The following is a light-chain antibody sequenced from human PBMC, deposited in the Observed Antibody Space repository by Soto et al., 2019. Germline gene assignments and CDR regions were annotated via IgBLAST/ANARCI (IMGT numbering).Light chain of an antibody. J-gene: IGLJ2*01. Sequence: QSVLTQPPSASGSPGQSVTISCTGSSSDVGGYNYVSWYQQHPGKAPKLIIYEVSKRPSGVPDRLSGSKSGNTASLTVSGLQAEEEADYYCSSYGGSNTVVFGGGTKLTVL. CDR1: SSDVGGYNY. CDR2: EVS. CDR3: SSYGGSNTVV. V-gene: IGLV2-8*01.